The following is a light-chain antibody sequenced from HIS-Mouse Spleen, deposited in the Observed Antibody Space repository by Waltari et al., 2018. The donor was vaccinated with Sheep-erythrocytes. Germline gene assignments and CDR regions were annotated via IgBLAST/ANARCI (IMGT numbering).Light chain of an antibody. CDR3: CSYAGSYTLV. CDR1: SSDVGGYNY. J-gene: IGLJ2*01. Sequence: QSALTQPRSVSGSPGQSVTISCTGTSSDVGGYNYVSGYQQHPGKAPKRMIYDVSKRPSGVPDRFSGSKSGNTASLTISGLQAEDEADYYCCSYAGSYTLVFGGGTKLTVL. V-gene: IGLV2-11*01. CDR2: DVS.